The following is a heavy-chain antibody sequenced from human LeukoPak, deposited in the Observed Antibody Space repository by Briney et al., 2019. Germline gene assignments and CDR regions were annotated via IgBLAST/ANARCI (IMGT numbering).Heavy chain of an antibody. CDR2: INPNSGGT. J-gene: IGHJ4*02. CDR3: ARAADVDTAMVEVDY. D-gene: IGHD5-18*01. Sequence: ASVTVSCKASGYTFTGYYMHWVRQAPGQGLEWMGWINPNSGGTNYAQKFQGRVTMTRDTSISTAYMELSRLRSDDTAVYYCARAADVDTAMVEVDYWGQGTLVTVSS. CDR1: GYTFTGYY. V-gene: IGHV1-2*02.